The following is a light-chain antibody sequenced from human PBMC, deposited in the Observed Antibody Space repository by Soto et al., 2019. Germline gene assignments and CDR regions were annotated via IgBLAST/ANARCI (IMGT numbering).Light chain of an antibody. Sequence: EIVLTQSPGTLSLSPGERATLSCRASQSVSSSYLAWYQQKPGQAPRLLIYGASSRATGIPDRFSGSGSGTDFTLTISRLEPEDFAVYYCQQYGSSTCTFGPGTNVDIK. CDR2: GAS. V-gene: IGKV3-20*01. J-gene: IGKJ3*01. CDR1: QSVSSSY. CDR3: QQYGSSTCT.